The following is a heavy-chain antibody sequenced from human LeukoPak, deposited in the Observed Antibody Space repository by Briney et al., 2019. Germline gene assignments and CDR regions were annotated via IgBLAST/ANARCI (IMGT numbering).Heavy chain of an antibody. D-gene: IGHD3-3*01. J-gene: IGHJ6*02. CDR1: GFSFSSYP. Sequence: GGSLRLSCVASGFSFSSYPMNWVRQAPGKGLEWVSGISWNSGSIGYADSVKGRFTISRDNAKNSLYLQMNSLRAEDTALYYCAKDIHDFWSGYPYYYYGMDVWGQGTTVTVSS. V-gene: IGHV3-9*01. CDR3: AKDIHDFWSGYPYYYYGMDV. CDR2: ISWNSGSI.